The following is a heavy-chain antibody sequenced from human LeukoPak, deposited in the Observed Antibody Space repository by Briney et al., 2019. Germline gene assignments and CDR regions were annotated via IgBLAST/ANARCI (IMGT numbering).Heavy chain of an antibody. CDR3: AKDDSSWMRVALDY. CDR1: GFTFSSYA. Sequence: GESLKISCAASGFTFSSYAMSWVRQAPGKGLEWVSAISGSGGSTYYADSVKGRFTISRDNSKNTLYLQMNSLRAEDTAVYYCAKDDSSWMRVALDYWGQGTLVTVSS. D-gene: IGHD6-13*01. J-gene: IGHJ4*02. V-gene: IGHV3-23*01. CDR2: ISGSGGST.